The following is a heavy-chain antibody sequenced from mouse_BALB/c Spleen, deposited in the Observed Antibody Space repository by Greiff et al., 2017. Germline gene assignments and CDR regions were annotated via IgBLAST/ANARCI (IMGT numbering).Heavy chain of an antibody. D-gene: IGHD1-1*01. V-gene: IGHV5-17*02. J-gene: IGHJ2*01. Sequence: DVMLVESGGGLVQPGGSRKLSCAASGFTFSSFGMHWVRQAPEKGLEWVAYISSGSSTIYYADTVKGRFTISRDNPKNTLFLQMTSLRSEDTAMYYCATNYYGSSGGYFDYWGQGTTLTVSS. CDR1: GFTFSSFG. CDR3: ATNYYGSSGGYFDY. CDR2: ISSGSSTI.